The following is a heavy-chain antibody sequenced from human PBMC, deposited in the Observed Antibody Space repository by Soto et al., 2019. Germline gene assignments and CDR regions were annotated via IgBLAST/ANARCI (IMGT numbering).Heavy chain of an antibody. CDR1: GFTFSSYS. V-gene: IGHV3-21*01. Sequence: EVQLVESGGGLVKPGGSLRLSRAASGFTFSSYSMNWVRQAPGKGLEWVSSISSSSSYIYYADSVKGRFTISRDNAKNSLYLQMNSLRAEDTAVYYCARDHAKDHLGETFPGYWGQGTLVTVSS. J-gene: IGHJ4*02. D-gene: IGHD3-16*01. CDR2: ISSSSSYI. CDR3: ARDHAKDHLGETFPGY.